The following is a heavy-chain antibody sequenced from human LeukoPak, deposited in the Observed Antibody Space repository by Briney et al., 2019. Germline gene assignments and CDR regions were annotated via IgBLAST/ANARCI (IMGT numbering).Heavy chain of an antibody. Sequence: SETLSLTCTVSGGSISSSSYYWGWIRQPPGKGLEWIGSIYYSGSTYYNPSLKSRVTISVDTSKNQFSLKLSSVTAADTAVYYCARRIAVAASTWFDPWGQGALVTVSS. CDR1: GGSISSSSYY. J-gene: IGHJ5*02. V-gene: IGHV4-39*01. CDR2: IYYSGST. CDR3: ARRIAVAASTWFDP. D-gene: IGHD6-19*01.